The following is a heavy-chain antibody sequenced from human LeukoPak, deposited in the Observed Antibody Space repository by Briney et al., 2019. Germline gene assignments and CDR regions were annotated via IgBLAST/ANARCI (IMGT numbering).Heavy chain of an antibody. D-gene: IGHD3-16*01. V-gene: IGHV3-23*01. J-gene: IGHJ6*02. Sequence: GGSLRLSCAASGFTFSTYTMYWVRHPPGKRLEWVSIIGNNGGGIHYANSVRGRFTISRDNSKNALYLQMNSLRVEDTAVYYCATSWGPDTSAFRWGRDGMDVWGQGTTVIVS. CDR2: IGNNGGGI. CDR1: GFTFSTYT. CDR3: ATSWGPDTSAFRWGRDGMDV.